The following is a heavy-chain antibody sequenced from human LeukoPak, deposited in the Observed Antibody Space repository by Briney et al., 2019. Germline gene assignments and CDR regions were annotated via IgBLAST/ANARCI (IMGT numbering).Heavy chain of an antibody. Sequence: SETLSLTCAVYGGSFSGYYWSWIRQPPGKGLEWIGYIYYSGSTNYNPSLKSRVTISVDTSKNQFSLKLHSVTAADTAVYYCASLRYGSGSQGALDYGSDYWGQGTLVTVSS. CDR3: ASLRYGSGSQGALDYGSDY. CDR1: GGSFSGYY. D-gene: IGHD3-10*01. CDR2: IYYSGST. J-gene: IGHJ4*02. V-gene: IGHV4-59*01.